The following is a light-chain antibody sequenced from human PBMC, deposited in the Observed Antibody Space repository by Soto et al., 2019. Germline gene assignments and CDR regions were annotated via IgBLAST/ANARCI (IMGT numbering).Light chain of an antibody. CDR3: QQYATSRFT. Sequence: EIMMTQSPATLSVSPGERATLSCWASQSVSSNLAWYQQRPGQAPRLLIYGASTRAAGIPARFSGSGSGTDFTLTISRLEPEDFAVYYCQQYATSRFTFGPGTKVEIK. J-gene: IGKJ3*01. CDR1: QSVSSN. CDR2: GAS. V-gene: IGKV3-15*01.